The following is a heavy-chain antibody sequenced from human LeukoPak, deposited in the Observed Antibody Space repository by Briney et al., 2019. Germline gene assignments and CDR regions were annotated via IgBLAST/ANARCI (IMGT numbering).Heavy chain of an antibody. CDR1: GDSISNFY. CDR3: ARHDGYSNYYWFDP. V-gene: IGHV4-59*08. D-gene: IGHD4-11*01. Sequence: PSETLSLTCTISGDSISNFYWSWIRQPPGRGLEWIGYIYYSGDTNYNPSLKSRVTISVDTSKNQFPLKLSSVTAADTAVYYCARHDGYSNYYWFDPWGQGTLVTVSS. CDR2: IYYSGDT. J-gene: IGHJ5*02.